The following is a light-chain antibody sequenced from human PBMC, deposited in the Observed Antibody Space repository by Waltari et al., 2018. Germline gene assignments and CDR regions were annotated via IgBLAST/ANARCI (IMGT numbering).Light chain of an antibody. V-gene: IGKV2-30*01. CDR2: KVS. J-gene: IGKJ2*01. Sequence: DAVLTQSPLSLPVTLGQPASISCRSSQSLVFSDGSTYLNWFHQRPGQSPRRIIYKVSNRDSGVPDRFSGSESGSAFTLEISGVEAEDVGLYYCMQGTHWPYTFGQGTKLEI. CDR1: QSLVFSDGSTY. CDR3: MQGTHWPYT.